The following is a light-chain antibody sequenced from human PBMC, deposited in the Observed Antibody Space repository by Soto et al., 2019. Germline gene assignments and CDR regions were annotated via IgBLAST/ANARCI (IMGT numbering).Light chain of an antibody. CDR1: QNISTN. CDR3: QQYHACPLT. CDR2: GAS. V-gene: IGKV3D-15*03. J-gene: IGKJ4*01. Sequence: IVMTQSPATLSLSPGDRATLSCRASQNISTNLAWYQQKPGQAPRLLIYGASSRAAGIPARFSGSGCGTEFTLTISIVQSEYVVDYCCQQYHACPLTFDGGTNLE.